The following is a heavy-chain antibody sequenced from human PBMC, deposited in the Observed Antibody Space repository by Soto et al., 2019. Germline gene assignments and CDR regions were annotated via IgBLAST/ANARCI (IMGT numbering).Heavy chain of an antibody. J-gene: IGHJ4*02. D-gene: IGHD3-9*01. Sequence: QVQLQESGPGLVKPSQTLSLTCTVSGGSISSGGYYWSWIRQHPGKGLEWIGYIYYSGSTYYNPSLKSRVTISVDTSKNQFSLKLSSVTAADTAVYYCARLYYDILTGYKLFDYWGQGTLVTVSS. CDR2: IYYSGST. CDR1: GGSISSGGYY. CDR3: ARLYYDILTGYKLFDY. V-gene: IGHV4-31*03.